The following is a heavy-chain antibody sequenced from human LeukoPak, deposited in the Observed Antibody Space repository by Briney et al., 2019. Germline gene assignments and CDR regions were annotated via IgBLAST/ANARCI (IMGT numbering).Heavy chain of an antibody. Sequence: SETLSLTCAVYGGSFSGYYWSWIRQPPGKGLEWIGFIFYSGTTNYNPSLKSRVTISVDTSKNQFSLKLSSVTAADTAVYYCARGGWNKFDYWGQGTLVTVSS. J-gene: IGHJ4*02. CDR1: GGSFSGYY. V-gene: IGHV4-59*01. CDR2: IFYSGTT. CDR3: ARGGWNKFDY. D-gene: IGHD3-22*01.